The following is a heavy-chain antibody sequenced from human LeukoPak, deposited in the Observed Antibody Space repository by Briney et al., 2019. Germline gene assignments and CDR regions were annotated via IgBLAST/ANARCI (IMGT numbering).Heavy chain of an antibody. Sequence: PGGSLRLSCAASGFTFSSYAMHWVRQAPGKGLEWVAVISYDGSNKYYADSVKGRFTISRDNSKNMLYLQMNSLRAEDTAVYYCARDEMGYGGNSDAFDIWGQGTMVTVSS. CDR2: ISYDGSNK. V-gene: IGHV3-30-3*01. D-gene: IGHD4-23*01. J-gene: IGHJ3*02. CDR3: ARDEMGYGGNSDAFDI. CDR1: GFTFSSYA.